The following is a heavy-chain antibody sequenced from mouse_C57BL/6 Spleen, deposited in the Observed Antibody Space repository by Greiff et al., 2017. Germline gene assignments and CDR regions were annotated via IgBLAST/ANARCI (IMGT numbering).Heavy chain of an antibody. Sequence: VQLQQPGAELVMPGASVKLSCKASGYTFTSYWMHWVKQRPGQGLEWIGEIDPSDSYTNYNQKFKGKSTLTVDKSSSTAYMQLSSLTSEDSAVYYCARRSVVATGYFDYWGQGTTLTVSS. J-gene: IGHJ2*01. V-gene: IGHV1-69*01. CDR3: ARRSVVATGYFDY. CDR2: IDPSDSYT. CDR1: GYTFTSYW. D-gene: IGHD1-1*01.